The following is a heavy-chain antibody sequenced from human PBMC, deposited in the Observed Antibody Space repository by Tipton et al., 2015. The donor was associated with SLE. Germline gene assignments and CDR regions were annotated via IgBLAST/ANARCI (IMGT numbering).Heavy chain of an antibody. CDR2: ISAGRLSHI. CDR1: GFPFDGYG. CDR3: ARKVVVPAANRDYYGMDV. Sequence: GSLRLSCEASGFPFDGYGMNWVRQAPGKGLEWVSSISAGRLSHIFYADSVKGRFGVSRDNAKNSLYLQMNSLRAEDTAVYYCARKVVVPAANRDYYGMDVWGRGTTVTVSS. V-gene: IGHV3-21*01. J-gene: IGHJ6*02. D-gene: IGHD2-2*01.